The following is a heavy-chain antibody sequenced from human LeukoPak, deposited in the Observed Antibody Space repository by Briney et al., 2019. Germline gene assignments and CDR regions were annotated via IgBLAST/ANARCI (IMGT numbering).Heavy chain of an antibody. J-gene: IGHJ4*02. Sequence: GGSLRLSCTASGFTFSAYGMHWVRQAPGKGLEWVSSISSTSDYLDHADSLKGRFTISRDNAKKSLYLQMSSLRVEDTAVYYCVRDMSGVVAASTEEYWGQGTLVTVSS. CDR3: VRDMSGVVAASTEEY. D-gene: IGHD2-15*01. CDR2: ISSTSDYL. CDR1: GFTFSAYG. V-gene: IGHV3-21*01.